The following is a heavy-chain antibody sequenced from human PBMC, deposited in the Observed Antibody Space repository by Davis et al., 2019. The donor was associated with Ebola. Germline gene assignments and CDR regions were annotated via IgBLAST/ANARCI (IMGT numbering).Heavy chain of an antibody. CDR2: IWYDGSNK. J-gene: IGHJ4*02. V-gene: IGHV3-33*06. CDR1: GFTFSSYG. D-gene: IGHD1-26*01. CDR3: AKARVDSGSNPIFDY. Sequence: PGGSLRLSCAASGFTFSSYGMHWVRQAPGKGLEWVAVIWYDGSNKYYADSVKGRFTISRDNSKSTLYLQMNSLRGEDTAVYYCAKARVDSGSNPIFDYWGRGTLVTVSS.